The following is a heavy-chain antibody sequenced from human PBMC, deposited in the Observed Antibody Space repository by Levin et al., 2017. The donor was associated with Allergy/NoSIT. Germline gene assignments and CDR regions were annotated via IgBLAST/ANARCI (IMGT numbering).Heavy chain of an antibody. CDR3: ARGLPYFDL. Sequence: GGSLRLSCAASGFTFSSYWMSWVRQAPGKGLEWVANIKEDGSEKYYVDSVKGRFTISRDSAKNSLNLQMNSLRAEDTAVFYCARGLPYFDLWGRGTLVTVSS. CDR1: GFTFSSYW. J-gene: IGHJ2*01. CDR2: IKEDGSEK. V-gene: IGHV3-7*04.